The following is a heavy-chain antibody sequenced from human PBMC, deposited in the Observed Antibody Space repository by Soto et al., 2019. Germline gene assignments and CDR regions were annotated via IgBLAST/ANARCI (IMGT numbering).Heavy chain of an antibody. CDR1: GFSISTYS. CDR2: ITTSSSFR. J-gene: IGHJ4*02. V-gene: IGHV3-21*01. CDR3: ARVLGAAPVAITIGS. Sequence: PGGSLRLSCAASGFSISTYSMNWVRQAPGKGLEWVADITTSSSFRFYADSLKGRFTISRDDAKNSLYLQMNSLRVEDTGVYYCARVLGAAPVAITIGSWGEGTLVTV. D-gene: IGHD6-25*01.